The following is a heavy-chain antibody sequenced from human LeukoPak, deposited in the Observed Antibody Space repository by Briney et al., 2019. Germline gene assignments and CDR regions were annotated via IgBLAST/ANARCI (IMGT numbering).Heavy chain of an antibody. J-gene: IGHJ5*02. CDR1: GGSISSYY. V-gene: IGHV4-59*01. D-gene: IGHD3-22*01. CDR3: ARTYYYDSSGYYYPNWFDP. Sequence: PSETLSLTCTVSGGSISSYYWSWIRQPPGKGLEWIGYIYYSGSTNYKPSLKSRVTISVDTAKNQFSLKLSSVTAADTAVYYCARTYYYDSSGYYYPNWFDPWGQGTLVTVSS. CDR2: IYYSGST.